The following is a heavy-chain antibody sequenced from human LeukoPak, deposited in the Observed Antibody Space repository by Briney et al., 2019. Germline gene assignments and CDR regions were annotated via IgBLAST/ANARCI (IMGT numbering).Heavy chain of an antibody. CDR2: IYPGDSDT. CDR3: AGRDRIAVAGSNFDY. D-gene: IGHD6-19*01. J-gene: IGHJ4*02. CDR1: GYSFTSYW. V-gene: IGHV5-51*01. Sequence: GESLKISCKGSGYSFTSYWIGWVRQMPGKGLEWMGIIYPGDSDTRYSPSFQGQVTISADKSISTAYLQWSSLKASDTAMYYCAGRDRIAVAGSNFDYWGQGTLVTVSS.